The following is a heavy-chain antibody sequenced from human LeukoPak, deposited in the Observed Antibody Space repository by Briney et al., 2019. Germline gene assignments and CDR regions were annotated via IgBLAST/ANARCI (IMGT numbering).Heavy chain of an antibody. CDR2: IIPIFGTA. Sequence: SVKVSCKASGGTFSSYAISWVRQAPGQGLEWMGGIIPIFGTANYAQKFQGRVTITADESTSTAYMELSSLRSEDTAVYYCARFPDWGYQSPLFDWGQGTLVTVSS. V-gene: IGHV1-69*13. J-gene: IGHJ4*02. D-gene: IGHD7-27*01. CDR1: GGTFSSYA. CDR3: ARFPDWGYQSPLFD.